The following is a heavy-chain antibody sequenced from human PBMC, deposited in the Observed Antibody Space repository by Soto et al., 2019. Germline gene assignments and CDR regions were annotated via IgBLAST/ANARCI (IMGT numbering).Heavy chain of an antibody. J-gene: IGHJ5*02. CDR1: GFTFSSYA. D-gene: IGHD3-22*01. CDR2: IIGSGGST. Sequence: GGSLRLSCAASGFTFSSYAMSWVRQAPGKGLEWVSAIIGSGGSTYYSDSVKGRFTISRDNSKSTLYLQMNSLRAEDTAVYYCAKDPISGGYTDNWFDPWGQGTLVTVSS. CDR3: AKDPISGGYTDNWFDP. V-gene: IGHV3-23*01.